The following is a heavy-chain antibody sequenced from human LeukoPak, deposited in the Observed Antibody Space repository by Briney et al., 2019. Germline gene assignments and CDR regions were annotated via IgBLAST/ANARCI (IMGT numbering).Heavy chain of an antibody. V-gene: IGHV4-31*03. J-gene: IGHJ4*02. D-gene: IGHD3-16*02. CDR3: ARGGYDYVWGSYRPVHFDY. Sequence: PSETLSLTCTVSGGSISSGGYYWSWIRQHPGKGLEWIGYIYYSGSTYYNPSLKSRVTISVDTSKNQFSLKLSSVTAADTAVYYCARGGYDYVWGSYRPVHFDYWGQGTLVTVSS. CDR2: IYYSGST. CDR1: GGSISSGGYY.